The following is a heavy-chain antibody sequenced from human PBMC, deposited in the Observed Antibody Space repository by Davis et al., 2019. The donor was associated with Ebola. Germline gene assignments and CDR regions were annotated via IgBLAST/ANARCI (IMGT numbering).Heavy chain of an antibody. D-gene: IGHD6-19*01. J-gene: IGHJ4*02. Sequence: MPSETLSLTCTVSGGSISSSSYYWGWIRQPPGKGLEWIGSIYYSGSTHYNPSLKSRVTISVDTSKNQFSLKLSSVTAADTAVYYCARGSQWLGPDYWGQGTLVTVSS. CDR3: ARGSQWLGPDY. CDR2: IYYSGST. V-gene: IGHV4-39*07. CDR1: GGSISSSSYY.